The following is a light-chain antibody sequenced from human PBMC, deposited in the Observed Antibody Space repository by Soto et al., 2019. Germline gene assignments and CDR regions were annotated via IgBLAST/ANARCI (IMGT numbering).Light chain of an antibody. CDR3: QQYGNSFT. CDR2: GTS. CDR1: QSVSSSY. V-gene: IGKV3-20*01. Sequence: MVLTQSPGTLSLSPGERATLSCRASQSVSSSYLAWYQQKPGQAPRLLIYGTSTRATGIPDRFSGSGSGTDFTLTISRLEPEDFAVYYCQQYGNSFTFGPGTKVDIK. J-gene: IGKJ3*01.